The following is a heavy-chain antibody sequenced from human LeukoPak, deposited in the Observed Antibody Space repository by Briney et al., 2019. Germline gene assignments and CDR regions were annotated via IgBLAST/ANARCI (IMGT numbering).Heavy chain of an antibody. V-gene: IGHV3-23*01. J-gene: IGHJ5*02. D-gene: IGHD6-6*01. Sequence: PGGSLRLSCAASGFTFSSYAMSWVRQAPGKGLEWVSAISGSGGSTYYADSVKGRFTISRDNSENTLYLQMNSLRAEDTAVYYCAKAAFEYSSSSPNWFDPWGQGTLVTVSS. CDR2: ISGSGGST. CDR3: AKAAFEYSSSSPNWFDP. CDR1: GFTFSSYA.